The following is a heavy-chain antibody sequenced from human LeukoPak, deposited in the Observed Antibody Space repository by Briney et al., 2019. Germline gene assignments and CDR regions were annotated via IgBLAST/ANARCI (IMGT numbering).Heavy chain of an antibody. Sequence: PGGSLRLSCAASGFTFSSYGMHWVRQAPGKGLEWVSSISSSSSYIYYADSVKGRFTISRDNAKNSLYLHMNSLRAEDTAVYFCAREPTVGTPPAWGQGTLVTVSS. CDR2: ISSSSSYI. D-gene: IGHD4-23*01. CDR3: AREPTVGTPPA. J-gene: IGHJ4*02. CDR1: GFTFSSYG. V-gene: IGHV3-21*01.